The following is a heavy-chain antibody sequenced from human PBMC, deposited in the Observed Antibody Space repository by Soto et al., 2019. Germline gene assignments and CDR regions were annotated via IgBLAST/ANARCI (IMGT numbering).Heavy chain of an antibody. CDR1: GYTFTSYA. J-gene: IGHJ6*02. V-gene: IGHV1-3*01. Sequence: ASGKVSCKASGYTFTSYAMHWVRQAPGQRLEWMGWINAGNGNTKYSQKFQGRVTITRDTSASTAYMELSSLRSEDTAVYYCASEYCGGDCYSAARYGMDVWGQGPKVTVSS. D-gene: IGHD2-21*02. CDR3: ASEYCGGDCYSAARYGMDV. CDR2: INAGNGNT.